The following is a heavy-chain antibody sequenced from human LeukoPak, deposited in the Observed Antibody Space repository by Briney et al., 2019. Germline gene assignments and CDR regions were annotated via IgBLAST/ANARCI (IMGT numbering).Heavy chain of an antibody. Sequence: ASVKVSFKASGYTFTSQAINWVRQAPGLGLQWMGWVNTTTGNPTYAQGFTGRFVFSFDTSVSTAYLQINSLKVEDTAVYYCVGAETSVGYFDYWGQGTLVTVSS. V-gene: IGHV7-4-1*02. CDR3: VGAETSVGYFDY. CDR1: GYTFTSQA. J-gene: IGHJ4*02. CDR2: VNTTTGNP. D-gene: IGHD4-23*01.